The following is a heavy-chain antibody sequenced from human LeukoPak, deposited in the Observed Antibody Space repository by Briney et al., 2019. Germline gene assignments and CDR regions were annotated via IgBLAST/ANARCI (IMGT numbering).Heavy chain of an antibody. V-gene: IGHV3-48*03. CDR3: ATDGGPGYSSSWYLY. D-gene: IGHD6-13*01. J-gene: IGHJ4*02. Sequence: GGSLRLSCAASGFTFSSYEMNWVRQAPGKGLEWVSYISSSGSTIYYADSVKGRFTISRDNAKNSLYLQMNSLRAEATAVYYCATDGGPGYSSSWYLYWGQGTLVTVSS. CDR2: ISSSGSTI. CDR1: GFTFSSYE.